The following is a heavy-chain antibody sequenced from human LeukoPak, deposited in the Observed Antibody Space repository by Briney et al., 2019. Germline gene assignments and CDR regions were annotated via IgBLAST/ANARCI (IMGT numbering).Heavy chain of an antibody. D-gene: IGHD3-16*01. J-gene: IGHJ6*02. CDR1: GDSISGSY. CDR3: VKFGVDYDMGV. V-gene: IGHV4-59*01. Sequence: SETLSLTCTVSGDSISGSYWTWVRQPPGQGLEWIGQIHYSGRADYNPSLKRRITISVDASKNQMSLTLTSVTAADTAIYYCVKFGVDYDMGVWGQGTTVTVSS. CDR2: IHYSGRA.